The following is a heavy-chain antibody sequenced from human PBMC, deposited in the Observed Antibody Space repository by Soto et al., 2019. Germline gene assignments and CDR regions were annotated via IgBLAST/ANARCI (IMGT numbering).Heavy chain of an antibody. V-gene: IGHV3-33*01. D-gene: IGHD5-12*01. Sequence: QVQLVESGGGVVQPGRSLSLSCAASGFTFSSYGMHWVRQAPGKGLEWVAVIWYDGSNKYYADSVKGRFTISRDNSKNTLYLQMNSLRAEDTAVYYCARDFVSGGYGPATLWGQGTLVTVSS. CDR1: GFTFSSYG. J-gene: IGHJ4*02. CDR2: IWYDGSNK. CDR3: ARDFVSGGYGPATL.